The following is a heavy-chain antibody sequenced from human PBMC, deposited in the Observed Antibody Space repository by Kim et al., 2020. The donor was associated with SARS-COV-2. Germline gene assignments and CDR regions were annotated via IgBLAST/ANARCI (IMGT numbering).Heavy chain of an antibody. V-gene: IGHV3-30*18. D-gene: IGHD4-17*01. CDR1: GFTFSSYG. Sequence: GGSLRLSCAASGFTFSSYGMHWVRQAPGKGLEWVAVISYDGSNKYYADSVKGRFTISRDNSKNTLYLQMNSLRAEDTAVYYCAKDRKPTVTTPDYWGQG. CDR2: ISYDGSNK. CDR3: AKDRKPTVTTPDY. J-gene: IGHJ4*02.